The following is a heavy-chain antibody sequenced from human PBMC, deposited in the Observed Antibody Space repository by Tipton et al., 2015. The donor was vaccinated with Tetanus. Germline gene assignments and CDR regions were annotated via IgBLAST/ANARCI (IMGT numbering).Heavy chain of an antibody. V-gene: IGHV3-30*03. CDR3: ARDFRPIFGVAHPFDS. CDR2: ISYDGSNI. Sequence: SLRLSCAASGFTFDDYTMHWVRQAPGKGLVWAAVISYDGSNIYYVDSVKGRFTISRDNSMNMLYLEMNSLGDGDKAVYFCARDFRPIFGVAHPFDSWGQGTLVPVSS. J-gene: IGHJ5*01. CDR1: GFTFDDYT. D-gene: IGHD3-3*01.